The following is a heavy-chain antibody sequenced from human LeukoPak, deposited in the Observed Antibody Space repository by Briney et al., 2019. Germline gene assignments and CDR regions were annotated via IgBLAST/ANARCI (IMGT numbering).Heavy chain of an antibody. D-gene: IGHD2-2*01. CDR2: ISWDGGST. J-gene: IGHJ4*02. Sequence: GGSLRLSCAASGFTFDDYTVHWVSQAPGKGLEWVSLISWDGGSTYYADSVKGRFTISRDNSKNSLYLQMNSLRTEDTALYYCAKDISKVVPAAMIDYWGQGTLVTVSS. CDR3: AKDISKVVPAAMIDY. CDR1: GFTFDDYT. V-gene: IGHV3-43*01.